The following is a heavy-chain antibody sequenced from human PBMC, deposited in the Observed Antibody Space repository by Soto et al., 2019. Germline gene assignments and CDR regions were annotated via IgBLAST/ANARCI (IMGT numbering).Heavy chain of an antibody. J-gene: IGHJ6*02. Sequence: GASVKVSCKASGYTFTSYGISWVRQAPGQGLEWMGWISAYNGNTNYAQKLQGRVTMTTDTSTSTAYMELRSLRSDDTAVYYCGICSWDRIAAAGMVGWGQGTTVTGSS. V-gene: IGHV1-18*01. CDR1: GYTFTSYG. D-gene: IGHD6-13*01. CDR3: GICSWDRIAAAGMVG. CDR2: ISAYNGNT.